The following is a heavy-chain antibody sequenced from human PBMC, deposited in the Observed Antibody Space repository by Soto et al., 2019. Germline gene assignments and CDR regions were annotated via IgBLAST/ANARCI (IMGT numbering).Heavy chain of an antibody. V-gene: IGHV4-4*02. CDR1: GGSISSSNW. J-gene: IGHJ6*03. CDR3: ARAYGDYPSYYYYYYMDV. CDR2: IYHSGST. Sequence: PSETLSLTCAVSGGSISSSNWWSWVRQPPGKGLEWIGSIYHSGSTYYNPSLKSRVTISVDTSKNQFSLKLSSVTAADTAVYYCARAYGDYPSYYYYYYMDVWGKGTTVTVSS. D-gene: IGHD4-17*01.